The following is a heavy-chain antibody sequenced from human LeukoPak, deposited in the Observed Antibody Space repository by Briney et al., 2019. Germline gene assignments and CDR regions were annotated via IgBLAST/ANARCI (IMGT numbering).Heavy chain of an antibody. CDR3: ARGWAFDI. Sequence: SSETLSLTCAAYGGSFSGYYWSWIRQPPGKGLEWIGEINHSGSTNYNPSLKSRVNISVDTSKIQFSLKLSSVTAADTAVYYCARGWAFDIWGQGTMVTVSS. CDR1: GGSFSGYY. J-gene: IGHJ3*02. V-gene: IGHV4-34*01. CDR2: INHSGST.